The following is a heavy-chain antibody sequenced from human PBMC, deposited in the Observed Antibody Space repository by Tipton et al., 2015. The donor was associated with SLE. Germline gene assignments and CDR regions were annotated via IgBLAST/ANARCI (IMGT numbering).Heavy chain of an antibody. CDR2: FYPGGTT. D-gene: IGHD3-22*01. V-gene: IGHV4-4*07. CDR1: GDSISNYY. J-gene: IGHJ4*01. CDR3: ARVEGGTPYYYDSAGFDS. Sequence: TLSLTCTVSGDSISNYYWSWIRQSAGEGLEWMGRFYPGGTTSYNPSFKSRVTISRDTSQNQFSLTLNSVTAADTAVYYCARVEGGTPYYYDSAGFDSWGHGTLVTVSS.